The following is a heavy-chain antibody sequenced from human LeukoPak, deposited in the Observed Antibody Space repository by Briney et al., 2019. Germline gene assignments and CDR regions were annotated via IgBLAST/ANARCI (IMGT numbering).Heavy chain of an antibody. CDR1: GFTFSDYY. Sequence: GGSLRLSCAASGFTFSDYYMSWIRQAPGKGLEWVSYISFSGSPTQYADSVKGRFIISRDNDKNALFLQMNNLRTDDMAIYYCARVEVVYMDVWGKGTTVTVSS. V-gene: IGHV3-11*04. D-gene: IGHD2-15*01. CDR2: ISFSGSPT. J-gene: IGHJ6*03. CDR3: ARVEVVYMDV.